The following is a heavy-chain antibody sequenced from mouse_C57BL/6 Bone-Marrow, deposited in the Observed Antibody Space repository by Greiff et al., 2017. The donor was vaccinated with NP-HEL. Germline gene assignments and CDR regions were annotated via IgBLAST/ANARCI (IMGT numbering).Heavy chain of an antibody. J-gene: IGHJ2*01. Sequence: EVKLVESGGGLVQPGESLKLSCESNEYEFPSHDMSWVRKTPEKRLELVAAITSDGGSTYYPDTLERRFIISRDNTKKTLYLQMSSLRSEDTALYYCARRGGRDYGSDYWGQGTTLTVSS. D-gene: IGHD2-4*01. CDR1: EYEFPSHD. CDR2: ITSDGGST. CDR3: ARRGGRDYGSDY. V-gene: IGHV5-2*01.